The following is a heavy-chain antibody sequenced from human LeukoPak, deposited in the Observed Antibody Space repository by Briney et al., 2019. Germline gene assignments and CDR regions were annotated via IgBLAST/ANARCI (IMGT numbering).Heavy chain of an antibody. Sequence: GASVKVSCKASGYTFTSYGISWVRQAPGQGLEWMGWINPNSGGTNYAQKFQGRVTMTRDTSISTAYMELSRLRSDDTAVYYCASRGSRDGYNLDYWGQGTLVTVSS. J-gene: IGHJ4*02. CDR2: INPNSGGT. CDR3: ASRGSRDGYNLDY. D-gene: IGHD5-24*01. V-gene: IGHV1-2*02. CDR1: GYTFTSYG.